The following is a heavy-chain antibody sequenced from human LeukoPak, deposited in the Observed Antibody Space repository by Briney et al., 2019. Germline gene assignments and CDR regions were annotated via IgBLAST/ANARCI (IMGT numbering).Heavy chain of an antibody. CDR1: AYSPSSSSYY. CDR3: ARYSGVWSNYFDH. CDR2: IYYSGTT. V-gene: IGHV4-39*01. Sequence: SETLSLTCTVSAYSPSSSSYYWGWIRQPPGKGLEWIGIIYYSGTTYYDPSLKSRVTISIDTSRNQFSLKLSSVSAADTAVYYCARYSGVWSNYFDHWGQGTLVTVSS. J-gene: IGHJ4*02. D-gene: IGHD5-12*01.